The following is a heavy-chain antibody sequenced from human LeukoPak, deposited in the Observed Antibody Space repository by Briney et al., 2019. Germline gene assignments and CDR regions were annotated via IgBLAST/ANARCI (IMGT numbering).Heavy chain of an antibody. J-gene: IGHJ6*02. CDR3: ARVFVSGSSYGMDV. V-gene: IGHV3-21*04. CDR2: ISSSSSYI. CDR1: AFTFSSYS. D-gene: IGHD3-10*01. Sequence: PGGSLRLSCAASAFTFSSYSMNWVRQAPGKGLEWVSSISSSSSYIYYADSVKGRFTISRDNAKNSLYLQMNSLRAEDTDVYYCARVFVSGSSYGMDVWGQGTTVTVSS.